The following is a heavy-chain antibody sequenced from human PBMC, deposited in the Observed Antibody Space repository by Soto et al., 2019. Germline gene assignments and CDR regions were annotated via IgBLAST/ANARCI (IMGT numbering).Heavy chain of an antibody. CDR2: IVVGSGNT. D-gene: IGHD3-22*01. J-gene: IGHJ4*02. CDR1: GVNFRTTA. Sequence: GASVKVSCKASGVNFRTTAVQWVRQARGQRLEWIGWIVVGSGNTNYAQNFQERVTITRDMSTSTAYMDVSSLRSEDTAVYYCAADPYYYDSSDYYSFDQWGQGTLVTVSS. CDR3: AADPYYYDSSDYYSFDQ. V-gene: IGHV1-58*01.